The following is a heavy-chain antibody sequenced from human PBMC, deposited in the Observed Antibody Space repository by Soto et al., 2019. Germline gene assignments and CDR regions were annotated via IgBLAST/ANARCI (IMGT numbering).Heavy chain of an antibody. D-gene: IGHD3-10*01. J-gene: IGHJ6*02. Sequence: PGGSLRLSCATSRFTFSTYAMHWVRQAPGKGLEWVAAMTHDGRKQNYADSVKGRFTISRDNSKNVLYLQMSGLRAADTAMYFCARGASGPGTYFSSALDVWGRGTTVTVSS. CDR3: ARGASGPGTYFSSALDV. CDR2: MTHDGRKQ. V-gene: IGHV3-33*05. CDR1: RFTFSTYA.